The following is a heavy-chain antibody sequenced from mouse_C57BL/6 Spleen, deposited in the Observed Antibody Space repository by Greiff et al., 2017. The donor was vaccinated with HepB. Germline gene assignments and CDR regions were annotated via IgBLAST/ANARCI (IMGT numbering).Heavy chain of an antibody. CDR3: ARGGTMITTLFDY. Sequence: VQLQQPGAELVRPGSSVKLSCKASGYTFTSYWMHWVKQRPIQGLEWIGNIDPSDSETHYNQKFKDKATLTVDKSSSTAYMQLSSLTFEDSAVYYCARGGTMITTLFDYWGQGTTLTVSS. CDR2: IDPSDSET. CDR1: GYTFTSYW. D-gene: IGHD2-4*01. J-gene: IGHJ2*01. V-gene: IGHV1-52*01.